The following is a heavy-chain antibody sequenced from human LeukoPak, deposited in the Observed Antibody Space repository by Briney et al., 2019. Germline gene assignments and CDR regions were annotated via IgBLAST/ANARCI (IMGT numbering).Heavy chain of an antibody. Sequence: GASVKVSCKASGYTFTSYGISWVRQAPGQGLEWMGWISAYNGNTNYAQKLQGRVTMATDTSTSTAYMELRSLRSDDTAVYYCARGLYRQSSIAARPLGYWGQGTLVTVSS. D-gene: IGHD6-6*01. CDR3: ARGLYRQSSIAARPLGY. V-gene: IGHV1-18*01. J-gene: IGHJ4*02. CDR2: ISAYNGNT. CDR1: GYTFTSYG.